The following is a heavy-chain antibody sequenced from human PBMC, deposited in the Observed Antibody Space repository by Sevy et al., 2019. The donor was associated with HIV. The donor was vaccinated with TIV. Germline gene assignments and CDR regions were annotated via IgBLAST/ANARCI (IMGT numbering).Heavy chain of an antibody. Sequence: GGSLRLSCAASGFTFSSYAMHWVRQAPGKGLEWVAVISYDGSNKYYAHSVKGRFTISRDNSKNTLYLQMNSLRAEDTAVYYCARDQTHSGYDSHWFDPWGQGTLVTVSS. CDR3: ARDQTHSGYDSHWFDP. V-gene: IGHV3-30-3*01. CDR1: GFTFSSYA. J-gene: IGHJ5*02. CDR2: ISYDGSNK. D-gene: IGHD5-12*01.